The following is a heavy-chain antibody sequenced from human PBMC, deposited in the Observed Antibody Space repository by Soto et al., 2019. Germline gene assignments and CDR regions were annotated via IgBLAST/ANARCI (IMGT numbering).Heavy chain of an antibody. V-gene: IGHV4-59*01. Sequence: QVQLQESGPGLVKPSEPLSLTCTVSGGSISSYYWSWIRQPPGKGLEWIGNIYYSGSTNYNPSLKSRVTISVDTSKNQFSLKLSSVTAADTAVYYCARHGYCSDGVCPDSLDYWGQGTLVTVSS. J-gene: IGHJ4*02. CDR2: IYYSGST. D-gene: IGHD2-8*01. CDR1: GGSISSYY. CDR3: ARHGYCSDGVCPDSLDY.